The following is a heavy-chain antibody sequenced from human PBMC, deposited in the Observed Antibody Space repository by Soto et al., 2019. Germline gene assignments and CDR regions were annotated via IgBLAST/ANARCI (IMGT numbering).Heavy chain of an antibody. Sequence: GGSLRLSCAASGFTFSSYGMHWVRQAPGKGLEWVAVIWYDGSNKYYADSVKGRFTISRDNSKNTLYLQMNSLRAEDTAVYYCARDSFQYCSGGSCYPGAFDIWGQGTMVTVSS. CDR1: GFTFSSYG. V-gene: IGHV3-33*01. CDR3: ARDSFQYCSGGSCYPGAFDI. D-gene: IGHD2-15*01. CDR2: IWYDGSNK. J-gene: IGHJ3*02.